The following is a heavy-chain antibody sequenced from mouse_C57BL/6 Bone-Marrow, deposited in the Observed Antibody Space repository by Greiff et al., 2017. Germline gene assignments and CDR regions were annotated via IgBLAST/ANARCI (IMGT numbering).Heavy chain of an antibody. CDR3: ARRRITTVVAGDY. D-gene: IGHD1-1*01. CDR2: INSDGGST. CDR1: EYEFPSHD. Sequence: EVKLMESGGGLVQPGESLKLSCESNEYEFPSHDMSWVRKTPEKRLELVAAINSDGGSTYYPDTMERRFIISRDNTKKTLYLQMSSLRSEDTALYYCARRRITTVVAGDYWGQGTTLTVSS. V-gene: IGHV5-2*03. J-gene: IGHJ2*01.